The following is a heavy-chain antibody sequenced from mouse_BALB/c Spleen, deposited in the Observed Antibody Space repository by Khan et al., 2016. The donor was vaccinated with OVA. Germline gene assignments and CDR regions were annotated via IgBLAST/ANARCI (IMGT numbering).Heavy chain of an antibody. CDR3: ARAGYGSFAY. D-gene: IGHD2-10*02. J-gene: IGHJ3*01. V-gene: IGHV1S56*01. CDR1: GYTFTSDY. Sequence: QVQLQQSGPELVKPGPSVRISCTASGYTFTSDYIHCVKRRPPRGLEWIGWNYPGNVNPKYNERFKDQATLTADTSSSTAYMQLSSLTSEDSAVYFCARAGYGSFAYWGQGTLVTVSA. CDR2: NYPGNVNP.